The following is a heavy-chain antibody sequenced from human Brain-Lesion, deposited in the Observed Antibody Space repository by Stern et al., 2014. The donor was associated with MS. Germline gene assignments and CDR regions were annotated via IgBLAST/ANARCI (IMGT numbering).Heavy chain of an antibody. CDR1: GYTFTGYY. D-gene: IGHD3-22*01. CDR2: INPKSGGT. V-gene: IGHV1-2*04. Sequence: QVQLVESGAEVKKPGASVKVSCKASGYTFTGYYMHWVRQAPGQGLEWMGWINPKSGGTNYAQKFQGWLTMTRDPSINTAYMELSRLRSDDTAVYYCATYYYDSTGYNDFWGQGTLVTVSS. CDR3: ATYYYDSTGYNDF. J-gene: IGHJ4*02.